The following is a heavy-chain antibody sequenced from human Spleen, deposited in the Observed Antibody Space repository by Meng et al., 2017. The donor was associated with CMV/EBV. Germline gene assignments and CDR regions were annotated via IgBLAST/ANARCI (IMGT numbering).Heavy chain of an antibody. CDR1: GGTFGNYI. CDR2: IIPILDIA. J-gene: IGHJ5*02. Sequence: VPCKPSGGTFGNYIISWVRQAPGQGLEWMGRIIPILDIAHYTQKFQGRVTITADKATGTAYMEVRSLKSDDTAVYYCAASEDNWFDPWGQGTLVTVSS. V-gene: IGHV1-69*02. CDR3: AASEDNWFDP.